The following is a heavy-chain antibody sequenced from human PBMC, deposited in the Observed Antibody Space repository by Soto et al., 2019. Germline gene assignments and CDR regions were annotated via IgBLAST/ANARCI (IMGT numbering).Heavy chain of an antibody. D-gene: IGHD4-17*01. J-gene: IGHJ4*02. CDR3: ARVIRWNPHFDH. V-gene: IGHV3-7*04. CDR1: GFTFSDFW. CDR2: IKQDGSEK. Sequence: EVQLVESGGGLVQPGGSLRLSCAASGFTFSDFWVSWVRQAPGKGLEWLANIKQDGSEKYYVDSVEGRFTISRDNAKNAVYLQMNSLRAEDTAVYFCARVIRWNPHFDHWGQGTLVTVSS.